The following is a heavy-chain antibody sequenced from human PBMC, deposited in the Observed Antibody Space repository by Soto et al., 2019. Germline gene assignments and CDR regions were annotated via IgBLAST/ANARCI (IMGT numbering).Heavy chain of an antibody. CDR2: ISGSGGST. CDR1: GFTFSSYA. Sequence: EVQLLESGGGLVQPGGSLRLSCAASGFTFSSYAMSWVRQAPGKGLEWVSAISGSGGSTYYADSVKGRFTISRDNSKNTLYLQMNSLRAEDTAVYYCAKDLGDFWSGYSERYNWFDPWGQGTLVTVS. CDR3: AKDLGDFWSGYSERYNWFDP. D-gene: IGHD3-3*01. J-gene: IGHJ5*02. V-gene: IGHV3-23*01.